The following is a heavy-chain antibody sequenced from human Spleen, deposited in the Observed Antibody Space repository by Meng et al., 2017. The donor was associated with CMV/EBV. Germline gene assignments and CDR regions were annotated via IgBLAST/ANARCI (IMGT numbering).Heavy chain of an antibody. J-gene: IGHJ4*02. CDR3: ARAPPDPGDFDS. CDR2: ISEDGRKL. Sequence: GGSLRLSCAASGFTFSSYWMSWVRQAPGKGLEWVAHISEDGRKLGYVDSVGGRFTISRDNARNSMSLQMNSLRADDTAVYYCARAPPDPGDFDSWGQGTLVTVSS. V-gene: IGHV3-7*01. CDR1: GFTFSSYW.